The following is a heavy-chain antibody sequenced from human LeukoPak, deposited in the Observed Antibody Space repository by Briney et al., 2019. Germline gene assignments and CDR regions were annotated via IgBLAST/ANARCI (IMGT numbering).Heavy chain of an antibody. CDR2: INSDGSST. J-gene: IGHJ6*03. Sequence: PGGSLRLSCAASGFTFRSHWMHWVRQAPGKGMVWVSRINSDGSSTSYADSVKGRFTISRDNAKNTLYLQMNSLRAEDTAVYYCARGTGYPYYYYMDVWGKGTTVTVSS. CDR3: ARGTGYPYYYYMDV. CDR1: GFTFRSHW. D-gene: IGHD1-1*01. V-gene: IGHV3-74*01.